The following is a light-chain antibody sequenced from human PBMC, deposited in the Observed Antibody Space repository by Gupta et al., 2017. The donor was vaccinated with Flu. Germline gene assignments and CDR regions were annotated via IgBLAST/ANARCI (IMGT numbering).Light chain of an antibody. V-gene: IGKV4-1*01. Sequence: DIVVTQSQDSLSVSLGERATINCRSDQTLLSSDNKNDLAWYQQKPGQPPKLLISSASTRESGVPERFSGSGSGTDFSLTITSLQPEDVAVYYCQQYRKIPPTFGQGTKVEIK. CDR3: QQYRKIPPT. CDR1: QTLLSSDNKND. J-gene: IGKJ1*01. CDR2: SAS.